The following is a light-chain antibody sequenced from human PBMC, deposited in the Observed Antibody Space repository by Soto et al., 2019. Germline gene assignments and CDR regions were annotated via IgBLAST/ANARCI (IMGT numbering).Light chain of an antibody. Sequence: QSALTQSPSASGPPGQSVTISCTGTNSDVGGYNYVSWYQQYPGKAPKLIIYEVNERPSGVPDRFSGSKSGNTASLTVSGLQTADEADYYCSSYAGSNWYVFGTGTKLTVL. CDR2: EVN. V-gene: IGLV2-8*01. J-gene: IGLJ1*01. CDR3: SSYAGSNWYV. CDR1: NSDVGGYNY.